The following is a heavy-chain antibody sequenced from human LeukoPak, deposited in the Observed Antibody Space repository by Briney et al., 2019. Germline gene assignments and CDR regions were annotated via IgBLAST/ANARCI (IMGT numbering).Heavy chain of an antibody. Sequence: GGSLRLSCAASGFTFSSYAMSWVRQAPGKGLEWVSAISGSGGSTYYADSVKGRFTISRDNSKNTLYLQMNSLRAEDTAVYYCAKDAPYYYDNSGYSDYWGQGTLVTVSS. CDR1: GFTFSSYA. CDR3: AKDAPYYYDNSGYSDY. J-gene: IGHJ4*02. CDR2: ISGSGGST. D-gene: IGHD3-22*01. V-gene: IGHV3-23*01.